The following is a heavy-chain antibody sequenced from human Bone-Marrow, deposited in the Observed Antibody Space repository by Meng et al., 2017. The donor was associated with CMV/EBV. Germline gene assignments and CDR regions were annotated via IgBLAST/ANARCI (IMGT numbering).Heavy chain of an antibody. D-gene: IGHD1-26*01. CDR2: IYHSGTT. V-gene: IGHV4-38-2*02. CDR3: ARVKGGTYPFEY. CDR1: GYSISIAYF. J-gene: IGHJ4*02. Sequence: ESLKISCSVSGYSISIAYFWAWIRQPPGKGLEWIGSIYHSGTTYYNPSLKGRITISLDASKNQFSLKLTSVTAADTAVFYCARVKGGTYPFEYWGQGMLVTVSS.